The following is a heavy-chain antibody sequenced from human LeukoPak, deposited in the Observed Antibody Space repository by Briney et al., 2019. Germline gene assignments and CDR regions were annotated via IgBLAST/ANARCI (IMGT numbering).Heavy chain of an antibody. D-gene: IGHD6-13*01. J-gene: IGHJ5*02. Sequence: GGSLRLACAASGFSFSSYVMSWVRQAPGKGLEWVSAISGSGGSTYYTDSVKGRFTISRDNSKNTLSLQMHSLRAEDTAIYYCARLGSWFNNWFDPWGQGTLVAVSA. CDR3: ARLGSWFNNWFDP. CDR1: GFSFSSYV. CDR2: ISGSGGST. V-gene: IGHV3-23*01.